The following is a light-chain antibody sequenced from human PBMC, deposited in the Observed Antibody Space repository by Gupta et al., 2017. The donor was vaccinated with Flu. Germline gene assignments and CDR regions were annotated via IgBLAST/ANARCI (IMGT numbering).Light chain of an antibody. J-gene: IGLJ3*02. CDR1: DIGRKS. CDR3: HVWDASSDRRWV. Sequence: GSDIGRKSDHWSQQKPGQAPLLVVYDDRDRPSGIPERFSGSNPGNTATLTISGVGAGDEADYYCHVWDASSDRRWVFGGGTKLTVL. V-gene: IGLV3-21*02. CDR2: DDR.